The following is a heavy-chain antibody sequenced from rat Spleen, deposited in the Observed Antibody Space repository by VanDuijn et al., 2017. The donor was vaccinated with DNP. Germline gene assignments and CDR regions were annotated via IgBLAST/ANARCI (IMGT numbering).Heavy chain of an antibody. CDR1: GFIWNDYG. V-gene: IGHV4-2*01. CDR2: SNKDSSTM. J-gene: IGHJ3*01. Sequence: EVQLLESGGALVQPGRSLKLSCAASGFIWNDYGMGGVRQAQGKGLEWIGESNKDSSTMNYTPSLKYKFTISRDNAQNTLYLQMSKLGSEDTAIYYCARLGWHGWFAYWGQGTLVTVSS. CDR3: ARLGWHGWFAY. D-gene: IGHD1-11*01.